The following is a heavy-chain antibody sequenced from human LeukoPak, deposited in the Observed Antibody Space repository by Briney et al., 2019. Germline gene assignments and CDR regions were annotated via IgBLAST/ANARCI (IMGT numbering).Heavy chain of an antibody. CDR2: IYYSGST. CDR3: ARGYYYDSSGYYHRHWYFDL. CDR1: GGSISSYY. J-gene: IGHJ2*01. Sequence: SETLSLTCTVSGGSISSYYWSWIRQPPGKGLEWIGHIYYSGSTNYNPSLKSRVTISVDTSKNQFSLKLSSVTAADTAVYYCARGYYYDSSGYYHRHWYFDLWGRGTLVTVSS. D-gene: IGHD3-22*01. V-gene: IGHV4-59*01.